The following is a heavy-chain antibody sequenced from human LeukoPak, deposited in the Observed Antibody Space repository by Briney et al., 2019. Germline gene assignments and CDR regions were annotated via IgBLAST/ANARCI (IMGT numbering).Heavy chain of an antibody. CDR3: ARSDYGFAEYYDSSGYYPYYFDY. Sequence: SETLSLTCTVSGGSISSSSYYWGWIRQPPGKGLEWIGSIYYSGSTYYNPSLKSRVTISVDTSKNQFSLKLSSVTAADTAVYYCARSDYGFAEYYDSSGYYPYYFDYWGQGTLVTVSS. J-gene: IGHJ4*02. V-gene: IGHV4-39*01. CDR2: IYYSGST. D-gene: IGHD3-22*01. CDR1: GGSISSSSYY.